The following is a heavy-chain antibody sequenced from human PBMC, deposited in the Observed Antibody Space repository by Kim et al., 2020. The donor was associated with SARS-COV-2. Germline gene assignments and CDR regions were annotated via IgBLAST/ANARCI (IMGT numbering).Heavy chain of an antibody. CDR3: ARESGLRFLDYYMDV. Sequence: SETLSLTCTVSGGSISSYYWSWIRQPAGKGLEWIGRIYTSGSTNYNPSLKSRVTMSVDTSKNQFSLKLSSVTAADTAVYYCARESGLRFLDYYMDVWGKGTTVTVSS. D-gene: IGHD3-3*01. J-gene: IGHJ6*03. V-gene: IGHV4-4*07. CDR2: IYTSGST. CDR1: GGSISSYY.